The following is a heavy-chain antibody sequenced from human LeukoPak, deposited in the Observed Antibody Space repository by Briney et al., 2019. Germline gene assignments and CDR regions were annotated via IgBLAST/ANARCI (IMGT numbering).Heavy chain of an antibody. V-gene: IGHV3-30*18. D-gene: IGHD3-9*01. Sequence: PGGSLRLSCAASGFTFSSYGMHWVRQAPGKGLEWVAVISYDGSNKYFADSVKGRFTISRDNSKNTLYLQMNSLGAEDTAVYYCAKDVLLSDYWGQGTLVTISS. J-gene: IGHJ4*02. CDR3: AKDVLLSDY. CDR1: GFTFSSYG. CDR2: ISYDGSNK.